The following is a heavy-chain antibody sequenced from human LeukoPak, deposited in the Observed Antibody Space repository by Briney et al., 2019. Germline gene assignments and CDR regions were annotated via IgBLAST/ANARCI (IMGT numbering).Heavy chain of an antibody. V-gene: IGHV1-18*01. CDR2: ISAYNGNT. CDR1: GYTFTSYG. Sequence: VASVTVTCTASGYTFTSYGISWVRQAPGQGLEWMGWISAYNGNTNYAQKLQGRVTMTTDTSTSTAYMELRSLRSDDTAVYYCARGAKNWFDPWGQGTLVTVSS. D-gene: IGHD1-26*01. CDR3: ARGAKNWFDP. J-gene: IGHJ5*02.